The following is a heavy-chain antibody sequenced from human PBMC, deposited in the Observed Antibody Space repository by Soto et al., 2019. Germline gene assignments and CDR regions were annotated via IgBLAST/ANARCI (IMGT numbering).Heavy chain of an antibody. Sequence: SETLSLTCTVSGGSISSYYWSWIRQPPGKGLEWIGYIYYSGSTNYNPSLKSRVTISVDTSKNQFSLKLSSVTAADTAVYYCARYRDCSSTSCPAYFDYWGQGTLVTVSS. CDR2: IYYSGST. D-gene: IGHD2-2*01. V-gene: IGHV4-59*01. J-gene: IGHJ4*02. CDR3: ARYRDCSSTSCPAYFDY. CDR1: GGSISSYY.